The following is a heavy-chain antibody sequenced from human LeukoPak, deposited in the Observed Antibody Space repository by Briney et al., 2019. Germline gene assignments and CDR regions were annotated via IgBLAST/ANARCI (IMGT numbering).Heavy chain of an antibody. Sequence: GGSLRLSCAASGFTFSSYSMNWVRQAPGKGLEWVSSISGSSSYIYYADSVKGRFTISRDNAKNSLYLQMNSLRAEDTAVYYCAKIPLRYGSGSPRGFGPFWDVWGQGTTVTVSS. J-gene: IGHJ6*02. CDR3: AKIPLRYGSGSPRGFGPFWDV. D-gene: IGHD3-10*01. V-gene: IGHV3-21*04. CDR2: ISGSSSYI. CDR1: GFTFSSYS.